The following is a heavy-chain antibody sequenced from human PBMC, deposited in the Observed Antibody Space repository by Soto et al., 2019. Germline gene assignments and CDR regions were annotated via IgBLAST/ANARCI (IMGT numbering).Heavy chain of an antibody. V-gene: IGHV3-23*01. Sequence: EVQLLESGRGLVQPGGSLRLSCAASGFTFSSYAMSWVRQAPGKGLEWVSAISGSGGSTYYADSVKGRFTISRDNSKNTLYLQMNSLRAEDTAVYYCAKVYYDYIWGSYRYLDYYYMDVWGKGTTVTVSS. CDR1: GFTFSSYA. CDR2: ISGSGGST. CDR3: AKVYYDYIWGSYRYLDYYYMDV. D-gene: IGHD3-16*02. J-gene: IGHJ6*03.